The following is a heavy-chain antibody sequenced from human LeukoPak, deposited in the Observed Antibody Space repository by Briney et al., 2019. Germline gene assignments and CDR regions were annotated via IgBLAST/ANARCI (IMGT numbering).Heavy chain of an antibody. CDR1: GYTFTTYG. V-gene: IGHV1-69*04. Sequence: GASVKVSCKASGYTFTTYGLSWVRQAPGQGLEWMGRIIPILGIANYAQKFQGRVTITADKSTSTAYMELSSLRSEDTAVYYCASREMATNPAIDYWGQGTLVTVSS. CDR3: ASREMATNPAIDY. CDR2: IIPILGIA. D-gene: IGHD5-24*01. J-gene: IGHJ4*02.